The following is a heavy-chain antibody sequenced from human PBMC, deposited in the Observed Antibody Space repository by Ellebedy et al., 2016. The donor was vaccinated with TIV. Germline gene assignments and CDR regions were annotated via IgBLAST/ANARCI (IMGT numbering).Heavy chain of an antibody. CDR2: FDPEDGTT. CDR1: GYTLTELS. V-gene: IGHV1-24*01. J-gene: IGHJ3*02. CDR3: AREQYCGGDCLWPDAFDI. Sequence: AASVKVSCKVSGYTLTELSMHWVRQAPGKGLEWMGGFDPEDGTTIYAQKFQGRVTMTEDTSADTAYMELSSLRSEDTAVYYCAREQYCGGDCLWPDAFDIWGQGTMVTVSS. D-gene: IGHD2-21*02.